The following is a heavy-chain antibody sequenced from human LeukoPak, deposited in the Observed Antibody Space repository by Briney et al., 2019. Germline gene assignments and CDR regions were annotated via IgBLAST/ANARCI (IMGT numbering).Heavy chain of an antibody. Sequence: ASVKVSCEASGYTFTSYYMHWVRQAPGQGLEWMGIINPSGGSTSYAQKFQGRVTMTRDTSTSTVYMELSSLRSEDTAVYYCATMMDPAAAFDYWGQGTLVTVSS. J-gene: IGHJ4*02. D-gene: IGHD6-13*01. CDR1: GYTFTSYY. CDR2: INPSGGST. V-gene: IGHV1-46*01. CDR3: ATMMDPAAAFDY.